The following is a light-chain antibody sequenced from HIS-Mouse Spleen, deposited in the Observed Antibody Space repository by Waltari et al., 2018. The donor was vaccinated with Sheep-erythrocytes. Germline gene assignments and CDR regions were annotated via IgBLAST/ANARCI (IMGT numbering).Light chain of an antibody. CDR3: SSYAGSNNWV. CDR2: EVS. J-gene: IGLJ3*02. Sequence: QSALTQPPAASGSPGPSVTIPCTGTSRNVAGYKHLSWYQQHPGKAPKLMIYEVSKRPSRVPDRFSGSKSGNTASLTVSGLQAEDEADYYCSSYAGSNNWVFGGGTKLTVL. CDR1: SRNVAGYKH. V-gene: IGLV2-8*01.